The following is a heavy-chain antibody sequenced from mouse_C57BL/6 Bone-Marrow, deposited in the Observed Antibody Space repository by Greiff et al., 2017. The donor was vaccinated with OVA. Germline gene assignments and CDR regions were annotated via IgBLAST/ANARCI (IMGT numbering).Heavy chain of an antibody. Sequence: VQVVESGAELVRPGASVTLSCKASGYTFTDYGMHWVKQTPVHGLEWIGAIDPETGGTAYNQKFKGKAILTADKSSSTAYMELRSLTSEDSAVYYCTENYYGDYWGQGTTLTVSS. V-gene: IGHV1-15*01. CDR1: GYTFTDYG. J-gene: IGHJ2*01. CDR2: IDPETGGT. CDR3: TENYYGDY.